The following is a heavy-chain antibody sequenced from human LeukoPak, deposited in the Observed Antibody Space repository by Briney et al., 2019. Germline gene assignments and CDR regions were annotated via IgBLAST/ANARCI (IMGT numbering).Heavy chain of an antibody. V-gene: IGHV3-30*02. J-gene: IGHJ6*03. Sequence: GGSLRLSCAASGFTFRDYGMHWVRQAPGKGLEWVTFIRYDGSNKYYTDSVKGRFTISRDNSKNTLYLQMNSLRAEDTAVYYCAKGLDYYMDVWGKGTTVTVSS. CDR2: IRYDGSNK. CDR3: AKGLDYYMDV. CDR1: GFTFRDYG.